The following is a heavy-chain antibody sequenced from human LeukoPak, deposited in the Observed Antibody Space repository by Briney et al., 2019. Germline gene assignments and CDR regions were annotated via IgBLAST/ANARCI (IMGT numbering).Heavy chain of an antibody. CDR2: ISGSGGST. Sequence: GGSLRLSCAASGFTFSSYAMSWVRQAPGRGLEWVSAISGSGGSTYYADSVKGRFTISRDNSKNTLYLQMNSLRAEDTAVYYCAKDGPPYSSGWKGGDYWGQGTLVTVSS. D-gene: IGHD6-19*01. CDR3: AKDGPPYSSGWKGGDY. J-gene: IGHJ4*02. V-gene: IGHV3-23*01. CDR1: GFTFSSYA.